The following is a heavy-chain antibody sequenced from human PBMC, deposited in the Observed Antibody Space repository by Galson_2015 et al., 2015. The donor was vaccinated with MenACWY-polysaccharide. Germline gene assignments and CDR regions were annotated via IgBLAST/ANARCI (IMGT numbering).Heavy chain of an antibody. Sequence: SLRLSCADSAFTLHRYIIHWVRQAPGKGLEWVAAMSHDGYSKYYIDSAKGRFTISRDSSNNVVHLQMDSLRPEDTAVYYCAIEGGSSGRSGYFDPWGRGTLVTVSS. CDR2: MSHDGYSK. D-gene: IGHD6-19*01. J-gene: IGHJ4*02. CDR3: AIEGGSSGRSGYFDP. V-gene: IGHV3-30*04. CDR1: AFTLHRYI.